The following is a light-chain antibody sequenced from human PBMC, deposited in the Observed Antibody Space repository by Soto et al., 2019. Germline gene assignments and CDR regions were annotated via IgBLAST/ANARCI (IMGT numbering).Light chain of an antibody. J-gene: IGKJ5*01. CDR2: AAS. Sequence: DIQMTQSPSTVPASVGDRVTITCRASQSISNWLAWYQQKPGRAPKLLIYAASTLQSGVPSRFSGSGSGTEFTLTITSLQPEDFATYYCQQLNSFPITFGQGTRLEIK. CDR3: QQLNSFPIT. CDR1: QSISNW. V-gene: IGKV1-9*01.